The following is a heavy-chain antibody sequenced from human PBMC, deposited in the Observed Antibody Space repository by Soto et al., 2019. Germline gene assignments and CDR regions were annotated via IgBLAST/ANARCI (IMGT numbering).Heavy chain of an antibody. V-gene: IGHV4-39*01. CDR1: GGSVGSSGHY. D-gene: IGHD2-2*01. CDR2: SYYSAGS. CDR3: ARHTSRGYSSSWFFDD. J-gene: IGHJ4*02. Sequence: QLQLQESGPGLVKPSETLSLICNVSGGSVGSSGHYWGWIRQAPGKGLEWIVSSYYSAGSYYNPSLKTRVTKSMDASTNQFSLTMTSVTAADTAVYYCARHTSRGYSSSWFFDDWGQGTLVTVSS.